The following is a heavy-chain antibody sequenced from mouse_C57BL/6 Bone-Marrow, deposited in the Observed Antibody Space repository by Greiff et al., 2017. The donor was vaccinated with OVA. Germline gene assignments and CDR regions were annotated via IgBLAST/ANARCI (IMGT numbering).Heavy chain of an antibody. CDR3: AGGGYCDCDGGAWFAY. CDR1: GYTFTDYN. D-gene: IGHD2-4*01. CDR2: INSNNGGT. J-gene: IGHJ3*01. V-gene: IGHV1-18*01. Sequence: EVKLMESGPELAKPGASVKIPCKASGYTFTDYNMDWVKQSHGKSLEWIGDINSNNGGTNYNQKFKGKATLTVDKSSSTAYMELRSLTSEDTAVYYVAGGGYCDCDGGAWFAYWGQGHVVTVSA.